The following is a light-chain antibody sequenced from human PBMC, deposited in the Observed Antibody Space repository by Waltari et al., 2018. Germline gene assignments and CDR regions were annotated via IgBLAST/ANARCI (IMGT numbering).Light chain of an antibody. CDR1: SYNVGSSN. Sequence: QSVLTQQPPESGTPGQRVPISCSGTSYNVGSSNVYWYQHLPGAAPKVLMFRDDERASGIPDRFSGSKSGTSASLAISGLRSEDEADYYCAAWDDSLSCWVFGGGTKLTVL. CDR2: RDD. V-gene: IGLV1-47*01. CDR3: AAWDDSLSCWV. J-gene: IGLJ3*02.